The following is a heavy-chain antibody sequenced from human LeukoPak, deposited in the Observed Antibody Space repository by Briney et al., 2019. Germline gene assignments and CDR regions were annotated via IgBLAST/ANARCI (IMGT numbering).Heavy chain of an antibody. CDR2: IYSGGST. J-gene: IGHJ4*02. V-gene: IGHV3-66*01. D-gene: IGHD3-10*01. Sequence: GGSLRLPCAASGFTVTSNYMSWVRLAPGKGLEWVSVIYSGGSTYYADSVKGRFTISRDNSKNRLYFKMNSLRPEDTASNYCVRGNYYFFDYWGQGILVTVSS. CDR3: VRGNYYFFDY. CDR1: GFTVTSNY.